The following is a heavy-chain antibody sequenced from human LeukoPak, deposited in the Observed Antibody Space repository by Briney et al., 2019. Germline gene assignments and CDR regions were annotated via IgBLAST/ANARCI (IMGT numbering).Heavy chain of an antibody. CDR3: ARPAAGTDFWYFDL. J-gene: IGHJ2*01. D-gene: IGHD6-13*01. CDR2: IYYSGST. V-gene: IGHV4-39*01. Sequence: SETLSLTCTVSGGSISRSSHYWGWLRQPPGKGLEWIGSIYYSGSTYYNLSLKSRVTISIDTSKNQFSLKLSSVTAADTAVYYCARPAAGTDFWYFDLWGRGTLVTVSS. CDR1: GGSISRSSHY.